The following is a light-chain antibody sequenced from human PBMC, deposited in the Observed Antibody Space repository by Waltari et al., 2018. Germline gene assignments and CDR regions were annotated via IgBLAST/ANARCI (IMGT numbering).Light chain of an antibody. CDR2: DAS. V-gene: IGKV3-11*01. J-gene: IGKJ4*01. CDR1: QRVSSY. Sequence: EIVLTQSPATLSLSPGERATLSCRASQRVSSYLAWYQQKPGQAPRLLIYDASNRSTGIPARFSGSGSGTDFTLTISSLGPEDFAVYYCQQRSNWPPGLTFGGGTKVEIK. CDR3: QQRSNWPPGLT.